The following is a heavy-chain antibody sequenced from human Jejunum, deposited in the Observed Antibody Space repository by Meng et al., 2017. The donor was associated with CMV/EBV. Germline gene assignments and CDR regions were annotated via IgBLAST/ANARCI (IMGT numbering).Heavy chain of an antibody. D-gene: IGHD2-15*01. V-gene: IGHV1-18*01. CDR2: FNAGDGGA. CDR3: ARSGSGWSVDF. Sequence: QVQLVQSGAEVKKPGASVKVSCKASGYTFANYGISWVRQAPGQGLEWMGWFNAGDGGATVSQNFQDRVTMTRDTSATTAYMELSSLRSEDTAIYYCARSGSGWSVDFWGQGTLVTVSS. J-gene: IGHJ4*02. CDR1: GYTFANYG.